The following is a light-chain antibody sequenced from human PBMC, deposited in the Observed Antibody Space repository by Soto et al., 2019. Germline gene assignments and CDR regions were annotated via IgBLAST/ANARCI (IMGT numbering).Light chain of an antibody. J-gene: IGLJ1*01. CDR1: SSDVGAYNF. Sequence: QSVLTQPASVSGSPGQSITISCTGTSSDVGAYNFVSWYQQHPGKAPKLIIYEVSNRPSGVSNRFSGSKSGNTASLTISGLQAEDEADYYCNSYTSSAARVFGTGTKLTVL. CDR3: NSYTSSAARV. CDR2: EVS. V-gene: IGLV2-14*01.